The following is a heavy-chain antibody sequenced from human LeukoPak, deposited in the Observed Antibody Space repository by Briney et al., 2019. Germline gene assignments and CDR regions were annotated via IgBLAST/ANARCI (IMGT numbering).Heavy chain of an antibody. Sequence: SQTLSLTCTVSGGSISSGGYYWSWIRQHPGKGLEWIGYIYYSGSTYYNPSLKSRVTISVATSKNQFSLKLSSVTAADTAVYYCARVLRYYYGSGEFGPWGQGALVTVSS. CDR3: ARVLRYYYGSGEFGP. D-gene: IGHD3-10*01. V-gene: IGHV4-31*03. CDR2: IYYSGST. CDR1: GGSISSGGYY. J-gene: IGHJ5*02.